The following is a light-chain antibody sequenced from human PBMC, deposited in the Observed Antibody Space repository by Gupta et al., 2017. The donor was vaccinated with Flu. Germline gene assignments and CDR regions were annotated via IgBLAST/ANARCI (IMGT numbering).Light chain of an antibody. CDR3: SAYTTSDTWV. Sequence: SPLTQPASVSASPGQSITISCTGTSSDIGAYDYVSWYQQHPGKAHKRVIYEVRYRPSGVSSGFSGSRSANTASLTISGLQTEDEAEYYGSAYTTSDTWVFGGGTKLTVL. V-gene: IGLV2-14*03. J-gene: IGLJ3*02. CDR1: SSDIGAYDY. CDR2: EVR.